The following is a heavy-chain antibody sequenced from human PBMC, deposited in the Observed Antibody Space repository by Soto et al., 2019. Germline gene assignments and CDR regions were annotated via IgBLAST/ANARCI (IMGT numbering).Heavy chain of an antibody. CDR1: GFTFSSYS. J-gene: IGHJ4*02. D-gene: IGHD2-21*02. CDR2: ISSSSSYI. Sequence: GGSLRLSCAASGFTFSSYSMNWVRQAPGKGLEWVSSISSSSSYIYYADSVKGRFTISRDNAKNSLYLQMNSLRAEDTAVYYCARGRVSATRPAHFDYWGQGTPVTVSS. CDR3: ARGRVSATRPAHFDY. V-gene: IGHV3-21*01.